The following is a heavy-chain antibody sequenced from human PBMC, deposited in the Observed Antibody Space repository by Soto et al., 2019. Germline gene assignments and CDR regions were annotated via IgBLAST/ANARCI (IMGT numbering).Heavy chain of an antibody. Sequence: KPSETLSLTCTVSGGSISSYYWSWIRQPPGKGLEWIGYIYYSGSTNYNPSLKSRVTISVDTSKNQFSLKLSSVTAADTAVYYCARDSKYYYDSSGPAYYFDYWGQGTLVTVSS. CDR1: GGSISSYY. J-gene: IGHJ4*02. CDR3: ARDSKYYYDSSGPAYYFDY. CDR2: IYYSGST. D-gene: IGHD3-22*01. V-gene: IGHV4-59*01.